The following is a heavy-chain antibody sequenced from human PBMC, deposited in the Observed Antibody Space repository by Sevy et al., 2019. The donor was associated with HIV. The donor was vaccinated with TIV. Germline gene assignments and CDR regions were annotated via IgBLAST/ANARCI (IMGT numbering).Heavy chain of an antibody. J-gene: IGHJ4*02. V-gene: IGHV5-51*01. D-gene: IGHD2-15*01. Sequence: GESLKSSCKGSEYTFTHFWIAWVRQMPGKGLESMGINYPGDSDTRYSPSFQGQVTISADKSISTAYLQWDSLKASDTAMYYCARSDGYCSGGNHLCYFDYWGQGTLVTVSS. CDR1: EYTFTHFW. CDR3: ARSDGYCSGGNHLCYFDY. CDR2: NYPGDSDT.